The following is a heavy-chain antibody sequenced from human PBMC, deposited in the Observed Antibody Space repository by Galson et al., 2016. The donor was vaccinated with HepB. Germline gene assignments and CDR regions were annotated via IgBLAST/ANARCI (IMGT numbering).Heavy chain of an antibody. D-gene: IGHD2-15*01. CDR3: AKDITDLVVVIAAQH. J-gene: IGHJ1*01. CDR2: IWYDGSHE. V-gene: IGHV3-33*06. Sequence: SLRLSCAASGFTFSSYAMHWVRQAPGKGLEWVAVIWYDGSHEYYADSVKGRFTISRDNSKNTLYLQMNSLRAEDSAVYYCAKDITDLVVVIAAQHWGQGTLVTVSS. CDR1: GFTFSSYA.